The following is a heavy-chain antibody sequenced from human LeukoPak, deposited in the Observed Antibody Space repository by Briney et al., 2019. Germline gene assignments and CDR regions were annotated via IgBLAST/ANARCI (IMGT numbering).Heavy chain of an antibody. CDR3: ARGRDSSGYEGGLVY. D-gene: IGHD3-22*01. CDR2: INPSGGST. CDR1: GYTFTSYY. V-gene: IGHV1-46*01. J-gene: IGHJ4*02. Sequence: ASVTVSCTASGYTFTSYYMHWVRQASGQGLEWMGIINPSGGSTSYAQKFQGRVTMTRDTSTSTVYMELSSLRSEDTAVYYCARGRDSSGYEGGLVYWGQGTLVTVSS.